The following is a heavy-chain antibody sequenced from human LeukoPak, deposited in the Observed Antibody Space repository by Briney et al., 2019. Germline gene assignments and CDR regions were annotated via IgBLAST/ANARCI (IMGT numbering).Heavy chain of an antibody. CDR2: IYYSGST. CDR3: ARLSYYYDSSGRENWFDP. Sequence: SETLSLTCTVSGGSISSYYWSWIRQPPGKGLEGIGYIYYSGSTNYNPSLKSRVTISVDTSKNQFSLKLSSVTAADTAVYYCARLSYYYDSSGRENWFDPWGQGTLVTVSS. D-gene: IGHD3-22*01. J-gene: IGHJ5*02. CDR1: GGSISSYY. V-gene: IGHV4-59*08.